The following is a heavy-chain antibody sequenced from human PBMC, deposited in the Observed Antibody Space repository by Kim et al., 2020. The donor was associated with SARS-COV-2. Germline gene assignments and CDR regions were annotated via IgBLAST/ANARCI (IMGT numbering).Heavy chain of an antibody. V-gene: IGHV5-51*01. J-gene: IGHJ4*02. CDR3: ARRFYSSSWSLYFDY. CDR1: GYSFTSYW. D-gene: IGHD6-13*01. CDR2: IYPGDSDT. Sequence: GESLKISCKGSGYSFTSYWIGWVRQMPGKGLEWMGIIYPGDSDTRYSPSFQGQVTISADKSISTAYLQWSSLKASDTAMYYCARRFYSSSWSLYFDYWGQGTLVTVSS.